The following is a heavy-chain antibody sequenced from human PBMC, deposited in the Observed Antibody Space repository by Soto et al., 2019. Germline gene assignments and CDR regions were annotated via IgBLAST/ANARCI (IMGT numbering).Heavy chain of an antibody. CDR2: IYTSGST. CDR3: AREASHAGTTYLYSDY. V-gene: IGHV4-4*07. Sequence: QVQLQESGPGLVKPSETLSLTCTVSGGSISSYYWSWIRQPAGKGLEWIGRIYTSGSTNYNPSLKSRVTMSVDTSKNQFSLKLSSVTAADTAVYYCAREASHAGTTYLYSDYWGQGTLVTVSS. CDR1: GGSISSYY. D-gene: IGHD1-7*01. J-gene: IGHJ4*02.